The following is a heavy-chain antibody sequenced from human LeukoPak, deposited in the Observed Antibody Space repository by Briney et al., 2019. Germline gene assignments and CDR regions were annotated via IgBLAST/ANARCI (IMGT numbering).Heavy chain of an antibody. D-gene: IGHD3-22*01. CDR1: GGSFSGYY. CDR2: INHSGST. Sequence: SETLSLTCAVYGGSFSGYYWSWIRQPPGKGLEWIGEINHSGSTNYNPSLKSRVTISVDTSKNQFSLKLSSVTAADTAVYYCARHLYDDSSGCYYFEVSYFDYWGQGTLITVSS. CDR3: ARHLYDDSSGCYYFEVSYFDY. J-gene: IGHJ4*02. V-gene: IGHV4-34*01.